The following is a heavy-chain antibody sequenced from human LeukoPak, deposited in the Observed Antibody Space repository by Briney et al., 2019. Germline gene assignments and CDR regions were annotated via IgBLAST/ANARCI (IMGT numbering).Heavy chain of an antibody. CDR2: ISCDGSNK. Sequence: GGSLRLSCAASGFTFSSYAMHWVRQAPGKGLEWVAVISCDGSNKYYADSVKGRFTISRDNSKNTLYLQMNSLRAEDTAVYYCARFPTYYYDSSGGDYWGQGTLVTVSS. CDR1: GFTFSSYA. CDR3: ARFPTYYYDSSGGDY. D-gene: IGHD3-22*01. J-gene: IGHJ4*02. V-gene: IGHV3-30-3*01.